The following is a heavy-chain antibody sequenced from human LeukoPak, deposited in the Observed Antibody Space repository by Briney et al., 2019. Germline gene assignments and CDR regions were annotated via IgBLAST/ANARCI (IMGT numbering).Heavy chain of an antibody. CDR1: GFTFSSYG. Sequence: GGSLRLSCAVSGFTFSSYGMHWVRQAPGKGLEWVAFIRYDGSNKYYADSVKGRFTISRDNSKNTLYLQMNSLRAEDTAVYYCAKDQYQLLSLDYWGQGTLVTVSS. CDR3: AKDQYQLLSLDY. CDR2: IRYDGSNK. V-gene: IGHV3-30*02. D-gene: IGHD2-2*01. J-gene: IGHJ4*02.